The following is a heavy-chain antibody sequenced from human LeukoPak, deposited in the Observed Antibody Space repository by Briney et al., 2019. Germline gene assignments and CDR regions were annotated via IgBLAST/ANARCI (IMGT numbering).Heavy chain of an antibody. CDR1: GFTFRSYA. D-gene: IGHD2-21*01. J-gene: IGHJ4*02. CDR3: AKDRWWLFVY. Sequence: GGSLRLSCAASGFTFRSYAMSWGRQAPGKGLEWVSAISGSGGSTYYADSVKGRFTISRDNSKNTLYLHMNSPIAEDTAVYYFAKDRWWLFVYWGQESLVTVAS. CDR2: ISGSGGST. V-gene: IGHV3-23*01.